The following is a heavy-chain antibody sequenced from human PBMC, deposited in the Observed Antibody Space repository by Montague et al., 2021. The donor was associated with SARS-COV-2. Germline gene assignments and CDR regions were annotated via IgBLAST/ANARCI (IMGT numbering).Heavy chain of an antibody. CDR2: INHSGST. V-gene: IGHV4-34*01. J-gene: IGHJ6*02. Sequence: SETLSLTCAVYGGSFSGYYWSWIRQPPGKGLEWIGEINHSGSTNYNPSLKSRVTISVDTSKNQFSLKLSSVTAADTAVYYCARGPKAAGKAFHYYYGMDVWGQGTTVTVSS. CDR1: GGSFSGYY. CDR3: ARGPKAAGKAFHYYYGMDV. D-gene: IGHD6-13*01.